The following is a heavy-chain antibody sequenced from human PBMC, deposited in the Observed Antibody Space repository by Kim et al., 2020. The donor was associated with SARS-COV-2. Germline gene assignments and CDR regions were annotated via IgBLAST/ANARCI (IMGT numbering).Heavy chain of an antibody. CDR3: AKRFSGDFWSGYSNDAFDI. D-gene: IGHD3-3*01. CDR1: GFTFSSYA. Sequence: GGSLRLSCAASGFTFSSYAMSWVRQAPGKGLEWVSAISGSGGSTYHADSVKGRFTISRDNSKNTLYLQMNSLRAEDTAVYYCAKRFSGDFWSGYSNDAFDIWGQGTMVTVSS. J-gene: IGHJ3*02. V-gene: IGHV3-23*01. CDR2: ISGSGGST.